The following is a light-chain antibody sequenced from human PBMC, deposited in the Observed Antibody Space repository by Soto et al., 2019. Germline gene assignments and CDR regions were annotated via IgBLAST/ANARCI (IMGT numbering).Light chain of an antibody. CDR3: SSYTSSSTLV. CDR2: DVS. V-gene: IGLV2-14*01. CDR1: SSDVGGYNY. J-gene: IGLJ2*01. Sequence: QSALTQPASLSGYPGQSITISCTGTSSDVGGYNYVSWYQQHPGKAPKLMIYDVSNRPSGVSNRFSGSKSGNTASLTISGLQAQDEADYYCSSYTSSSTLVFGGGTKLTVL.